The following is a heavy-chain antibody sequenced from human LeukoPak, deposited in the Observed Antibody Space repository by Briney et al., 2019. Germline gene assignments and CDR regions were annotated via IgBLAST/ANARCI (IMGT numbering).Heavy chain of an antibody. V-gene: IGHV1-2*02. J-gene: IGHJ5*02. D-gene: IGHD3-9*01. CDR3: ARDSAYDILPCYLSYWFDP. CDR2: INPNSGGT. CDR1: GYTFTGYY. Sequence: GASVKVSCKASGYTFTGYYMHWVRQAPGQGLEWMGWINPNSGGTNYAQKFQGRVTMTRDTSISTAYMELSRLRSDDTAVYYCARDSAYDILPCYLSYWFDPWGQGTLVTVSS.